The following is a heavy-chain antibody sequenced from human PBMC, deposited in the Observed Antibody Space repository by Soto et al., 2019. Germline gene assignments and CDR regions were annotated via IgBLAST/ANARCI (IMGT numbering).Heavy chain of an antibody. D-gene: IGHD6-6*01. CDR1: GGTFSSYA. Sequence: GASVKVSCKASGGTFSSYAISWVRQAPGQGLEWMGGIIPIFGTANYAQKFQGRVTITADESTSTAYMELSSLRSEDTAVYYCARDDGGEYSSSIFDYWGQGTLVTVSS. J-gene: IGHJ4*02. CDR2: IIPIFGTA. CDR3: ARDDGGEYSSSIFDY. V-gene: IGHV1-69*13.